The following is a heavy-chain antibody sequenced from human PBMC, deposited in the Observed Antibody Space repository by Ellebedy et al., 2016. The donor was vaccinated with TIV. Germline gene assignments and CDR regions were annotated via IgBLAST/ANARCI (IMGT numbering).Heavy chain of an antibody. CDR1: GFTFSNYG. D-gene: IGHD5-12*01. Sequence: GESLKISCAASGFTFSNYGMNWVRQAPGKGLEWVSSISSSGSYIFYADSLRGRFTISRDNAKNSVYLQMNSLRAEDTAVYYWAREVVATTNYFDYWGQGTLVTVSS. V-gene: IGHV3-21*01. CDR3: AREVVATTNYFDY. CDR2: ISSSGSYI. J-gene: IGHJ4*02.